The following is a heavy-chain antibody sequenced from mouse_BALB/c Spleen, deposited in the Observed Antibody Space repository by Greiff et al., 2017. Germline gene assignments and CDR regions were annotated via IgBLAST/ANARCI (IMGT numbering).Heavy chain of an antibody. D-gene: IGHD2-1*01. CDR1: GFTFSNYW. CDR2: ISLKSNNYAT. V-gene: IGHV6-6*02. J-gene: IGHJ2*01. Sequence: EVQGVESGGGLVQPGGSMKLSCVASGFTFSNYWMNWVRQSPEKGLEWVAEISLKSNNYATHYAESVKGRFTISRDDSKSSVYLQMNNLRAEDTGIYYCTRTYGNYPCFDYWGQGTTLTVSS. CDR3: TRTYGNYPCFDY.